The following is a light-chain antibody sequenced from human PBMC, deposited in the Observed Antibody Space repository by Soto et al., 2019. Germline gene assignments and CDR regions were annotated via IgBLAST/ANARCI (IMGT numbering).Light chain of an antibody. V-gene: IGLV1-40*01. J-gene: IGLJ3*02. CDR3: QSYDRNLRGWV. CDR2: GNS. Sequence: QSVLAQPPSVSGAPGQRVTISCSNIGAAYDVHWYQQLPGTAPKLLIFGNSRRPSGVPDRFSGAKSGTSASLAITGLQAEDEADYYCQSYDRNLRGWVFGGGTKLTAL. CDR1: SNIGAAYD.